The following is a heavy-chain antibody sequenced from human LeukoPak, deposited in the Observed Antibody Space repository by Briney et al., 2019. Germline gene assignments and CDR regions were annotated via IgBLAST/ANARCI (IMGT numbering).Heavy chain of an antibody. V-gene: IGHV4-39*07. D-gene: IGHD3-10*01. J-gene: IGHJ4*02. CDR2: IYYSGST. Sequence: SETLSLTCTVSGGSISSSSYYWGWIRQPPGKGLEWIGSIYYSGSTYYNPSLKSRVTISVDTSKNQFSLKLGSVTAADTAVYYCAKDLYRHGSGFDYWGQGTLVTVSS. CDR3: AKDLYRHGSGFDY. CDR1: GGSISSSSYY.